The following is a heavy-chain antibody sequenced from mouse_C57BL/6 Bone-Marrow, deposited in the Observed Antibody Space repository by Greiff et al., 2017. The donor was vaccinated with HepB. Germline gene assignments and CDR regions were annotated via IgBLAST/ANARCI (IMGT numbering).Heavy chain of an antibody. V-gene: IGHV1-81*01. Sequence: QVHVKQSGAELARPGASVKLSCKASGYTFTSYGISWVKQRTGQGLEWIGEIYPSSGNTYYNEKFKGKATLTADKSSSTAYMELRSLTSEDSAVYFCAREGMEGFADWGQGTLVTVSA. CDR2: IYPSSGNT. D-gene: IGHD2-3*01. CDR3: AREGMEGFAD. CDR1: GYTFTSYG. J-gene: IGHJ3*01.